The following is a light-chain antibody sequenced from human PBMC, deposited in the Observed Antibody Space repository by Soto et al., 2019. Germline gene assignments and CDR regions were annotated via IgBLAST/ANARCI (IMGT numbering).Light chain of an antibody. Sequence: QSALTQPASVSGSPGQSVTITCTGSSTDVGGYNYVSWYQQHPGKAPKVIIYEVRNRPSGISDRFSGSKSGNTASLTISGLQAEDEADYFCISYTTTRIPMLFGGGTKVTVL. CDR1: STDVGGYNY. V-gene: IGLV2-14*01. CDR3: ISYTTTRIPML. J-gene: IGLJ2*01. CDR2: EVR.